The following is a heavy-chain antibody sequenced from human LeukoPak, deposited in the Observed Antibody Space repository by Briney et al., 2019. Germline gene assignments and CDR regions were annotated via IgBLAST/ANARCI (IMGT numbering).Heavy chain of an antibody. Sequence: SETLSLTCTVSGGSISSSSYYWSWIRQPPGKGLEWIGYIYYSGSTNYNPSLKSRVTISVDTSKNQFSLKLSSVTAADTAVYYCARYSNYYYGMDVWGQGTTVTVSS. J-gene: IGHJ6*02. V-gene: IGHV4-61*01. CDR2: IYYSGST. CDR3: ARYSNYYYGMDV. CDR1: GGSISSSSYY. D-gene: IGHD4-11*01.